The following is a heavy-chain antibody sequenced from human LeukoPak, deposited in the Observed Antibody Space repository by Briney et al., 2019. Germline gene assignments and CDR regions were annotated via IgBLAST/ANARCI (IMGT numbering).Heavy chain of an antibody. J-gene: IGHJ6*03. D-gene: IGHD2-2*01. V-gene: IGHV4-39*01. CDR1: GGSISSSSYY. CDR3: ARGIRAIVVVPAAISYYYYYYMDV. Sequence: SETLSLTCTVSGGSISSSSYYWGWIRQPPGKGLEWIGSIYYSGSTYYNPSLKSRVTISVDTSKNQFSLKLSSVTAADTAVYYCARGIRAIVVVPAAISYYYYYYMDVWGKGTTVTVSS. CDR2: IYYSGST.